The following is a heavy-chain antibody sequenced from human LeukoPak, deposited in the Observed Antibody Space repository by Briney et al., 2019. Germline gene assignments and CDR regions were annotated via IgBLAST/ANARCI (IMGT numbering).Heavy chain of an antibody. CDR2: ISWDGGST. D-gene: IGHD3-10*01. V-gene: IGHV3-43*01. CDR1: GFTFDDYT. Sequence: GGSLRLSCAASGFTFDDYTMRWVRQAPGKGLEWVSLISWDGGSTYYAASVKGRFTISRDNSKNSLYLQMNSLRTEDTALYYCAKGDLYGSGSYTDWGQGTLVTVSS. J-gene: IGHJ4*02. CDR3: AKGDLYGSGSYTD.